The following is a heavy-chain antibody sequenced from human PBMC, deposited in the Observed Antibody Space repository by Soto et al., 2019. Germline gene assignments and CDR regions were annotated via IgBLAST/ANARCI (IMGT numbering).Heavy chain of an antibody. D-gene: IGHD3-10*01. Sequence: ASVKVSCKASGYTFTNNYVVWVRQAPGQGLEWMGIINPSGGNTIYAQKFQDRVTMTSDTSTSTIYIELSSLRSEDTAMFYCAKNRLLWYEDFDYWGQGTLVTVSS. V-gene: IGHV1-46*01. CDR3: AKNRLLWYEDFDY. J-gene: IGHJ4*02. CDR1: GYTFTNNY. CDR2: INPSGGNT.